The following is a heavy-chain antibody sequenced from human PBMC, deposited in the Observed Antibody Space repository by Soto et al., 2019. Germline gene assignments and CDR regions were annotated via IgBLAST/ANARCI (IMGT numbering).Heavy chain of an antibody. Sequence: PGGSLRLSCAASGFTFSSYAMSWVRQAPGKGLEWVSAISGSGGSTYYADSVKGRFTISRDNSKNTLYLQMNSLRAEDTAVYYCAKDPPMGLQLEAYYFLYWGQGPLVTVSS. V-gene: IGHV3-23*01. CDR1: GFTFSSYA. CDR2: ISGSGGST. J-gene: IGHJ4*02. CDR3: AKDPPMGLQLEAYYFLY. D-gene: IGHD3-16*01.